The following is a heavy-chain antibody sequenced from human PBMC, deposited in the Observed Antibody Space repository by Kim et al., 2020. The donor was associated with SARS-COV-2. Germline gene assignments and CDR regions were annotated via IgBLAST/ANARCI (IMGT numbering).Heavy chain of an antibody. D-gene: IGHD1-1*01. Sequence: YADSVRGRFTISRDNAENTLWLQMNRLRDEDTAVYYCTRSAYNTMYDFWGQGTLVTVAA. CDR3: TRSAYNTMYDF. V-gene: IGHV3-74*01. J-gene: IGHJ4*02.